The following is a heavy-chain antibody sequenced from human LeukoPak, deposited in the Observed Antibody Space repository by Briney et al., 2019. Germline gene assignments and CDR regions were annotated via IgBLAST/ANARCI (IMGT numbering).Heavy chain of an antibody. CDR2: ISSSSSYI. Sequence: PGGSLRLSCAASGFTFSSYSMNWVRQAPGKGLEWASSISSSSSYIYYADSVKGRFTISRDNAKNSLYLQMNSLRAEDTAVYNCARDCSSTSCTPFDYWGQGTLVTVSS. J-gene: IGHJ4*02. V-gene: IGHV3-21*01. CDR3: ARDCSSTSCTPFDY. D-gene: IGHD2-2*01. CDR1: GFTFSSYS.